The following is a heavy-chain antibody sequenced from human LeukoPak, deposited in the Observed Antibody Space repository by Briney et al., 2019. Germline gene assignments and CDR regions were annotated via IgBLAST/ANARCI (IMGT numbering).Heavy chain of an antibody. CDR1: GFTFSSYS. V-gene: IGHV3-48*01. CDR3: ARDPRSGWDAFDI. J-gene: IGHJ3*02. Sequence: GGSLRLSCAASGFTFSSYSMNRVRQAPGKGLEWVSYISSSSSTIYYADSVKGRFTISRDNAKNSLYLQMNSLRAEDTAVYYCARDPRSGWDAFDIWGQGTMVTVSS. D-gene: IGHD6-19*01. CDR2: ISSSSSTI.